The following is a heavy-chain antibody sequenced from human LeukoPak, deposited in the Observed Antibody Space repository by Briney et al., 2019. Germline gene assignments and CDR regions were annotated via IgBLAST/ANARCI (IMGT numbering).Heavy chain of an antibody. CDR3: ARVDTVMAYYFDL. V-gene: IGHV3-53*04. CDR1: GFTVSTNC. Sequence: PGGSLRLSCAASGFTVSTNCMTWVRQAPGKGLEWVSTIYGGGTTYYADSVMGRFTISRHNSRNTLYLQMNSLRAEDTAVYYCARVDTVMAYYFDLSGQGRLCSVSS. CDR2: IYGGGTT. J-gene: IGHJ4*02. D-gene: IGHD5-18*01.